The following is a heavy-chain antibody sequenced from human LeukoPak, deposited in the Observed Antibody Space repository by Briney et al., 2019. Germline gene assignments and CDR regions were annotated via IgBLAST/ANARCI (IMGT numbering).Heavy chain of an antibody. V-gene: IGHV3-21*01. J-gene: IGHJ4*02. CDR2: ISSSSSYI. Sequence: GGSLRLSCAASGFTFSSYSMNWVRQAPGKGLEWVSSISSSSSYIYYADSVKGRFTISRDNSKNTLYLQMNSLRAEDTAVYYCARIITMVRGVPGDYWGQGTLVTVSS. CDR3: ARIITMVRGVPGDY. CDR1: GFTFSSYS. D-gene: IGHD3-10*01.